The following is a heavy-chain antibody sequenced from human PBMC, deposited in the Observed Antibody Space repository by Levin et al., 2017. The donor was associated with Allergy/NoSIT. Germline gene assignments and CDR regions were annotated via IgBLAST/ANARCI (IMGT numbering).Heavy chain of an antibody. CDR3: ARLIPLAFQQVPGRNDAFDV. CDR2: LSYDGSRK. J-gene: IGHJ3*01. CDR1: GFIFSSYA. Sequence: GESLKISCVASGFIFSSYAMHWVRQAPGKGLEWAAVLSYDGSRKYYADSVKGRFTISRDNSKNTVYLQMNSLRPEDTAVYYCARLIPLAFQQVPGRNDAFDVWGQGTVVTVSS. V-gene: IGHV3-30-3*01. D-gene: IGHD6-19*01.